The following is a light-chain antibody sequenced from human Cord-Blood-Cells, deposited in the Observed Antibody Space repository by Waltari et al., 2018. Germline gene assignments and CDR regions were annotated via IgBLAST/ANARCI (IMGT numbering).Light chain of an antibody. CDR2: AAS. Sequence: DIQLTQSPSSLSASVGDRVTINCRASQNISSYLNWYQQKPGKAPKLLIYAASSLQSGVPSRFSGSGSGTDFTLTISSLQPEDFATYYCQQSYSTPLTFGGGTKVEIK. CDR3: QQSYSTPLT. CDR1: QNISSY. J-gene: IGKJ4*01. V-gene: IGKV1-39*01.